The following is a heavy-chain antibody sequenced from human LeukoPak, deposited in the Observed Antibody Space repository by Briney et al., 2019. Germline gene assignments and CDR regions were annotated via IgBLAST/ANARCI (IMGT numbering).Heavy chain of an antibody. V-gene: IGHV3-74*01. J-gene: IGHJ4*02. CDR2: ISDDGNTT. CDR1: GFTFSSYW. Sequence: GGSLRLSCAASGFTFSSYWMHWVRHTPGKGLVWVSRISDDGNTTNYADSVKGRFTISRDNAKNTLYLQMNSLRAEDTAVYYCAITGGYFDYWGQGTLVTVSS. CDR3: AITGGYFDY. D-gene: IGHD1-26*01.